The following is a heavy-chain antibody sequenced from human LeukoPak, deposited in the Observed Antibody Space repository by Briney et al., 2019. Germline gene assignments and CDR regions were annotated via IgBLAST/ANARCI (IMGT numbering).Heavy chain of an antibody. CDR2: ISGGGHTT. J-gene: IGHJ3*02. Sequence: GGSLRLSCAASGFTFSSYAVNWVRQAPGKGLEWVSAISGGGHTTYYADSVKGRFTISRDNSKNTLFLQMNSLRAEDTAVYFCAKSVAPYCSGGSCFDAFDIWGQGTMVTVSS. CDR1: GFTFSSYA. CDR3: AKSVAPYCSGGSCFDAFDI. V-gene: IGHV3-23*01. D-gene: IGHD2-15*01.